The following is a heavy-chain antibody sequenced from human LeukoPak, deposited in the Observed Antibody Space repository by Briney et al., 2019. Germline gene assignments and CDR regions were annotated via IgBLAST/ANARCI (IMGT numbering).Heavy chain of an antibody. CDR2: ISGYNGNT. D-gene: IGHD1-7*01. CDR1: GYSFTSYG. J-gene: IGHJ4*02. Sequence: PWASVKVSCKASGYSFTSYGITWVRQAPGQGLEWMGWISGYNGNTKYAQKFQGRVTMTTDTSTSTVYMELSSLRSEDTAVYYCARRCLELCMDYWGQGTLVTVSS. V-gene: IGHV1-18*01. CDR3: ARRCLELCMDY.